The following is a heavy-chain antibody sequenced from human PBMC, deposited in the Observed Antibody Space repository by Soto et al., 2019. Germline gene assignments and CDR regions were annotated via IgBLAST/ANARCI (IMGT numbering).Heavy chain of an antibody. CDR1: GYTFTRYG. Sequence: QVQLVQSGAEVKNPGASVKVSCKASGYTFTRYGIGWARQAPGQGLEWMGWINTYNGNTNYAQNVQGRVTLTTDTSTSTAYMELRSLRSNDRAIYYCAMVDVYVTPSPQDFWGQGTTVIVSS. V-gene: IGHV1-18*01. D-gene: IGHD3-16*01. CDR2: INTYNGNT. CDR3: AMVDVYVTPSPQDF. J-gene: IGHJ6*02.